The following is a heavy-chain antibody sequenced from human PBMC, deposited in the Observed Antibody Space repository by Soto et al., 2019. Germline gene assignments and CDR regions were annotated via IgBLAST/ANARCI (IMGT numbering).Heavy chain of an antibody. CDR1: GGSFSGYY. CDR3: ARKGCSSTSCPDYYYYYYMDV. Sequence: SETLSLTCAVYGGSFSGYYWSWIRQPPGKGLEWIGEINHSGSTNYNPSLKSRVTISVDTSKNQFSLKLSSVTAADTAVYYCARKGCSSTSCPDYYYYYYMDVWGKGTTVTVSS. CDR2: INHSGST. D-gene: IGHD2-2*01. V-gene: IGHV4-34*01. J-gene: IGHJ6*03.